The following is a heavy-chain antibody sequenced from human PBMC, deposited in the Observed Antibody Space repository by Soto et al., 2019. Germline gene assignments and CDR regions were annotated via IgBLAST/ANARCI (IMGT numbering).Heavy chain of an antibody. J-gene: IGHJ4*02. CDR1: GFTFRSHA. CDR2: ISAGSEGA. Sequence: GGSLRLSCAASGFTFRSHAMSWVRQAPGKGLEWISSISAGSEGAYYADSVKGRFTISRDNSKKTLYLQMNSLRPEDTALYYCAKDEYYYSRSGYYIFDSWGQGTLVTVSS. CDR3: AKDEYYYSRSGYYIFDS. D-gene: IGHD3-22*01. V-gene: IGHV3-23*01.